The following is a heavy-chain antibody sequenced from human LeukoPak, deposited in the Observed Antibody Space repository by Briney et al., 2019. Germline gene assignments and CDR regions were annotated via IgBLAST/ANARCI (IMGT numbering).Heavy chain of an antibody. V-gene: IGHV3-7*01. CDR2: IKQDGSEK. CDR3: AREVEVGLGFDY. J-gene: IGHJ4*02. CDR1: GFTFSTYW. Sequence: GGSLRLSCAASGFTFSTYWMSWVRQAPGKGLEGVANIKQDGSEKYHLDSVKGQFTISSDNAKNSLYLQMNSLRAEDTAVYYCAREVEVGLGFDYWGQGSLVTVSS. D-gene: IGHD3-22*01.